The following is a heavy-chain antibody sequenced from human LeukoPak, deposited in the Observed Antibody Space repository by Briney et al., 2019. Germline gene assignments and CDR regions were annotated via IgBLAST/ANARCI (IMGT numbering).Heavy chain of an antibody. CDR3: ARAHCSGCSCYLLSLDV. D-gene: IGHD2-15*01. CDR1: GYTFTSYY. CDR2: INPSGGST. J-gene: IGHJ6*04. V-gene: IGHV1-46*01. Sequence: GASVKVSCKASGYTFTSYYMHSVRQAPGQVLEWMGIINPSGGSTSYAHKFQGRVTITRDTSTSTVYMEMSSLRSEDTAVYYCARAHCSGCSCYLLSLDVWGKGTTVTVSS.